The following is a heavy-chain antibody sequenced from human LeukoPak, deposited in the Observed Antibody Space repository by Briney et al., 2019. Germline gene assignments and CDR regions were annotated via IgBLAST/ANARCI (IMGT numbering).Heavy chain of an antibody. CDR1: GYTFTSYD. CDR3: ARWGTAMVIDGMDV. CDR2: MNPNSGNT. V-gene: IGHV1-8*01. J-gene: IGHJ6*02. Sequence: ASVNVSCKASGYTFTSYDINWVRQATGQGLEWMGWMNPNSGNTGYAQKFQGRVTMTRNTSISTAYMELSSLRSEDTAVYYCARWGTAMVIDGMDVWGRGTTVTVSS. D-gene: IGHD5-18*01.